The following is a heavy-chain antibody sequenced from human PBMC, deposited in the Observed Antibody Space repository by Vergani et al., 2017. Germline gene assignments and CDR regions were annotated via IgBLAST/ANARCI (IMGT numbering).Heavy chain of an antibody. Sequence: QVQLQESGPGLVKPSETLSLTCIVSGGSISPYYWSWIRQPAGKGLEWIGRIYTSESTNYNPSLKSRVTMSVDTSKNQFSLKRSSLTAEDTAVYYCAREYCSSVGFLAYWGQGTMVTVSS. CDR3: AREYCSSVGFLAY. D-gene: IGHD6-6*01. CDR2: IYTSEST. J-gene: IGHJ4*02. CDR1: GGSISPYY. V-gene: IGHV4-4*07.